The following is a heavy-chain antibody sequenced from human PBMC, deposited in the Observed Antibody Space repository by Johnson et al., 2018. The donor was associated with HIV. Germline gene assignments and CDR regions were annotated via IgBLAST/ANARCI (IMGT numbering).Heavy chain of an antibody. CDR3: ARGPEQWLVRGDAFDI. CDR2: ISYDGSNQ. Sequence: QLVESGGGVVQPGRSLRLSCAASGFTFSSYAMHWVRQAPGKGLEWMAVISYDGSNQYYADSVKGRFTISRDNYKNTLYLQMNSLSAEDKAVYYCARGPEQWLVRGDAFDIWGQGTMVTVSS. J-gene: IGHJ3*02. V-gene: IGHV3-30*04. CDR1: GFTFSSYA. D-gene: IGHD6-19*01.